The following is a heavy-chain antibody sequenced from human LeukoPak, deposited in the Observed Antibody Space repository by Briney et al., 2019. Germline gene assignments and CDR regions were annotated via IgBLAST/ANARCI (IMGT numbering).Heavy chain of an antibody. V-gene: IGHV3-66*01. CDR1: GFTVSSNY. CDR3: ARVGGKTPDYYYYGMDV. D-gene: IGHD4-23*01. Sequence: GGSLRLSCAASGFTVSSNYMSWVRQAPGKGLEWVSVTYSGGSTYYADSVKGRFTISRDNSKNTLYLQMNSLRAEDTAVYYCARVGGKTPDYYYYGMDVWGQGTTVTVSS. J-gene: IGHJ6*02. CDR2: TYSGGST.